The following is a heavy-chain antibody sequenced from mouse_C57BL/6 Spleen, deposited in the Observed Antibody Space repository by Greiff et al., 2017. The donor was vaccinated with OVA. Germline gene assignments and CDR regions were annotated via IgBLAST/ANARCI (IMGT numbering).Heavy chain of an antibody. Sequence: EVQLVESEGGLVQPGSSMKLSCTASGFTFSDYYMAWVRQVPEKGLEWVANINYDGSSTYYLDSLKSRFIISRDNAKNILYLQMSSLKSEDTATYYCARGNYGSSYCWYFDVWGTGTTVTVSS. CDR1: GFTFSDYY. V-gene: IGHV5-16*01. D-gene: IGHD1-1*01. J-gene: IGHJ1*03. CDR3: ARGNYGSSYCWYFDV. CDR2: INYDGSST.